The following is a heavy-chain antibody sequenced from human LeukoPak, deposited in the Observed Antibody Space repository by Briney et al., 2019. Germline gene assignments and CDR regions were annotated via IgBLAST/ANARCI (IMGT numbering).Heavy chain of an antibody. D-gene: IGHD3-22*01. V-gene: IGHV1-18*01. J-gene: IGHJ3*02. CDR3: ARDPLSSGYYLDAFDI. Sequence: ASVKVSCKASGYTFTSYGISWVRQAPGQGLEWMGWISAYNGNTNYAQKLQVRVNMTTDTSTSTAYMELRSLRSDDTAVYYCARDPLSSGYYLDAFDIWGQGTMVTVSS. CDR1: GYTFTSYG. CDR2: ISAYNGNT.